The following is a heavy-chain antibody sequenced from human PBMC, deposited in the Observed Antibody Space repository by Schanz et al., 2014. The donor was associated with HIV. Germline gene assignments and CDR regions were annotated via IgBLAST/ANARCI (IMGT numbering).Heavy chain of an antibody. CDR2: ISVNGATR. CDR3: ARVFGRTYGWPDY. Sequence: EVQLVESGGGLVKPGGSLRLSCAASGFTFSSYGMHWVRQAPGKGLEWLSYISVNGATREYADSVKGRFTISRDNARTSLYLQMNSLRAEDTAVYYCARVFGRTYGWPDYWGQGTLVTVSS. V-gene: IGHV3-21*05. D-gene: IGHD3-10*01. CDR1: GFTFSSYG. J-gene: IGHJ4*02.